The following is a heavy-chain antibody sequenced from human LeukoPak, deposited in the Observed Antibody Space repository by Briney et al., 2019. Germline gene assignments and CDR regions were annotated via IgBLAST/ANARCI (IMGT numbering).Heavy chain of an antibody. J-gene: IGHJ6*03. V-gene: IGHV4-38-2*01. CDR2: IYHSGST. CDR3: ARVEASGDLPADYYYYMDV. Sequence: PSETLSLTCAVSGYSISSGYYWGWIRQPPGKGLEWIGSIYHSGSTYYNPSLKSRVTISVDTSKNQFSLKLSSVTAADTAVYYCARVEASGDLPADYYYYMDVWGKGTTVTVSS. D-gene: IGHD2-21*02. CDR1: GYSISSGYY.